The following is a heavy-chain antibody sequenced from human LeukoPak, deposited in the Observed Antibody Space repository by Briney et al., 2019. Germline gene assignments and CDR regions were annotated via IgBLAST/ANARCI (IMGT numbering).Heavy chain of an antibody. D-gene: IGHD3-22*01. V-gene: IGHV1-46*01. CDR1: GYTFTSYY. CDR2: INPSGGST. J-gene: IGHJ4*02. Sequence: ASVKVCCKASGYTFTSYYMHWVRQAPGQGLEWMGIINPSGGSTSYAQKFQGRVTMTRDTSTSTVYMELSSLRSEDTAVYYCARGYYYDSSGYPGGDYWGQGTLVTVSS. CDR3: ARGYYYDSSGYPGGDY.